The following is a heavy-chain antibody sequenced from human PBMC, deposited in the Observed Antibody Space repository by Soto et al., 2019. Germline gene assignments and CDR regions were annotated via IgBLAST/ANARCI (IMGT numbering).Heavy chain of an antibody. J-gene: IGHJ3*02. V-gene: IGHV1-18*01. D-gene: IGHD3-22*01. CDR2: ISAYNGNT. CDR3: ARAPLDYYDSSGYYQSQLLGAFDI. CDR1: GYTFTSYG. Sequence: GASVKVSCKASGYTFTSYGISWVRQAPGQGLEWMGWISAYNGNTNYAQKLQGRVTMTTDTSTSTAYMELRSLRSDDTAVYYCARAPLDYYDSSGYYQSQLLGAFDIWGQGTMVTVSS.